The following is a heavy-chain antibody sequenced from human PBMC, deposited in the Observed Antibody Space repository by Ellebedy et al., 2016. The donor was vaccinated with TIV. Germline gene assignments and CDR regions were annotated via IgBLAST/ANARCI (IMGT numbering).Heavy chain of an antibody. J-gene: IGHJ5*02. D-gene: IGHD3-10*01. CDR3: SGAYGRATPRS. Sequence: MPSETLSLTCSVSGGSIGAYYWTWIRQPPGKGLEWIGYIYSSGSTDYKPSLKTRVTISVDTSKNHFSLNLKSVTAADTAVYFCSGAYGRATPRSWGQGTLVTVSS. CDR1: GGSIGAYY. CDR2: IYSSGST. V-gene: IGHV4-59*01.